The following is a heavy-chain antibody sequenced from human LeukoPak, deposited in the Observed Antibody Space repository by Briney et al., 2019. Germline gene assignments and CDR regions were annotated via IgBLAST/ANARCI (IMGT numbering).Heavy chain of an antibody. V-gene: IGHV3-30*18. J-gene: IGHJ4*02. Sequence: QPGGSLRLSCAASGFTFSSSEMTWVRQAPGKGLEWVAVISYGGGNEYYANSVKGRFTISRDNSKNTLYLQMNSLRAEDTAVYYCAKGRNYYDTLASTVYWGQGTLVTVSS. CDR1: GFTFSSSE. CDR3: AKGRNYYDTLASTVY. CDR2: ISYGGGNE. D-gene: IGHD3-9*01.